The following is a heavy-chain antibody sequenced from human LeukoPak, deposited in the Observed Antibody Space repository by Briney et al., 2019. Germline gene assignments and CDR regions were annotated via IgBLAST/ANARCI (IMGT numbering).Heavy chain of an antibody. CDR1: GGSISSYY. D-gene: IGHD6-19*01. CDR3: ASSGIAVAESEY. V-gene: IGHV4-59*01. CDR2: IYYSGST. J-gene: IGHJ4*02. Sequence: SETLSLTCTVSGGSISSYYWSWIRQPPGKGLEWIGYIYYSGSTNYNPSLKSRVTISVDTSKNQFSLKLSSVTAADTAVYYCASSGIAVAESEYWGQGTLVTVSS.